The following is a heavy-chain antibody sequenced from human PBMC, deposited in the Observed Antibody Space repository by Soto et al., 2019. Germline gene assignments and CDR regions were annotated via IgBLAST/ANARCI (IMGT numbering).Heavy chain of an antibody. CDR2: ISSSSSTI. J-gene: IGHJ6*03. V-gene: IGHV3-48*01. D-gene: IGHD3-3*01. CDR3: ARESYVFWSGRRPRHYYYMDV. Sequence: PGGSLRLSCAASGFTFSSYSMNWVRQAPGKGLEWVSYISSSSSTIYYADSVKGRFTISRDNAKNSLYLQMNSLRAEDTAVYYCARESYVFWSGRRPRHYYYMDVWGKGTTVTVSS. CDR1: GFTFSSYS.